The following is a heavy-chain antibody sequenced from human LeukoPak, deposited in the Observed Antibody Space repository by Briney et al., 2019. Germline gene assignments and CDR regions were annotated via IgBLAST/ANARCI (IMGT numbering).Heavy chain of an antibody. Sequence: TGGSLRLSCAASGFTFSSYAMSWVRQAPGKGLECISGFSGSGGSTYYADSVKGRFTISRDNSKNTLYLQMNSLRAEDTAVYYCAKGAPFAYYPEGGLDPWGQGTLVTVSS. CDR3: AKGAPFAYYPEGGLDP. V-gene: IGHV3-23*01. J-gene: IGHJ5*02. CDR2: FSGSGGST. D-gene: IGHD3-10*01. CDR1: GFTFSSYA.